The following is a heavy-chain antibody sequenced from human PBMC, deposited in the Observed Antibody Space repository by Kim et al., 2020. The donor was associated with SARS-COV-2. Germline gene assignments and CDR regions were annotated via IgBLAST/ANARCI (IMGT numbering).Heavy chain of an antibody. Sequence: SVKVSCKASGGTFSSYAISWVRQAPGQGLEWMGGIIPIFGTANYAQKFQGRVTITADESTSTAYMELSSLRSEDTAVYYCARSPTAYCSSTSCTAIHYYYGMDVWGQGTTVTVSS. V-gene: IGHV1-69*13. CDR3: ARSPTAYCSSTSCTAIHYYYGMDV. CDR2: IIPIFGTA. J-gene: IGHJ6*02. D-gene: IGHD2-2*01. CDR1: GGTFSSYA.